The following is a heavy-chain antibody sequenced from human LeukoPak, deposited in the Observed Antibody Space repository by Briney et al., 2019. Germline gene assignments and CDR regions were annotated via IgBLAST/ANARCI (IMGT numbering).Heavy chain of an antibody. CDR3: ASDPAGYSSGWYGDN. CDR1: GYTFTSYY. CDR2: INPSGGST. D-gene: IGHD6-19*01. V-gene: IGHV1-46*01. Sequence: ASVKVSCKASGYTFTSYYMHWVRQAPGQGLEWMGIINPSGGSTSYAQKFQGRVTMTRDTSTSTVYMELSSLRSEDTAVYYCASDPAGYSSGWYGDNRGQGTLVTVSS. J-gene: IGHJ4*02.